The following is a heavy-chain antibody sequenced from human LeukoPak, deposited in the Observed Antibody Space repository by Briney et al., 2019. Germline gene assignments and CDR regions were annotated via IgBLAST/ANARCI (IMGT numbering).Heavy chain of an antibody. CDR3: ASGSGYGAFDY. Sequence: GGSLRLSCAASGFTFSSYSMNWVRQAPGKGLEWVSYISSSSSTIYYADSVKGRFTISRDNAKNSLYLQMNSLRAEDTAVYYCASGSGYGAFDYLGQGTLVTVSS. CDR1: GFTFSSYS. D-gene: IGHD5-12*01. V-gene: IGHV3-48*01. J-gene: IGHJ4*02. CDR2: ISSSSSTI.